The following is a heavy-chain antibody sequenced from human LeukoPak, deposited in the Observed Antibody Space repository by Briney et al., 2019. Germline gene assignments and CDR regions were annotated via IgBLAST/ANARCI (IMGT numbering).Heavy chain of an antibody. Sequence: ETLSLTCAVYGGSFSGYYWSWVRQAPGRGLEWVSAISGSGGSTYYADSVKGRFTISRDNSKNTLYLQMNSLRAEDTAVYYCAKDRIVVVPAAIHNWFDPWGQGTLVTVSS. CDR1: GGSFSGYY. J-gene: IGHJ5*02. CDR3: AKDRIVVVPAAIHNWFDP. D-gene: IGHD2-2*02. CDR2: ISGSGGST. V-gene: IGHV3-23*01.